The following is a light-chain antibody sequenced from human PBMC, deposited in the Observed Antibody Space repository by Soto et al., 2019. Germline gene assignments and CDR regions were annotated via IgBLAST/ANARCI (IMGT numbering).Light chain of an antibody. CDR3: TSYTGSNTLYV. J-gene: IGLJ1*01. CDR1: SSDVGAYDF. CDR2: DVS. Sequence: QSAPTQPASVSGSPGQSITISCTGTSSDVGAYDFVSWYQQHPDKAPKLMIYDVSNRPSGVSDRFSGSKSGNTASLTISGLLAEDEADYYCTSYTGSNTLYVFGTGTKVTVL. V-gene: IGLV2-14*01.